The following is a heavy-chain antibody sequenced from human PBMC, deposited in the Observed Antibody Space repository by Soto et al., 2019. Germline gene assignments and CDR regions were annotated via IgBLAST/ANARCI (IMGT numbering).Heavy chain of an antibody. CDR3: ARPVLISYHYGMDL. CDR2: IAYDGSSK. V-gene: IGHV3-30-3*01. CDR1: GFTFSSYA. Sequence: QVQLVEFGGGVVQPGRSLRLSCAGSGFTFSSYALHWVRQAPGKGLEWVAVIAYDGSSKYHADSVKGRFTISRDNSKNTLYLQMNSLRAEDTAVYYCARPVLISYHYGMDLWGQGTTVTV. J-gene: IGHJ6*02. D-gene: IGHD3-16*01.